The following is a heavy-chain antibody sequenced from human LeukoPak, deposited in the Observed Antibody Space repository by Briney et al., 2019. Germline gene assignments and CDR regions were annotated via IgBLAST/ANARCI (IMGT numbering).Heavy chain of an antibody. Sequence: SETLPLTCAVYGGSFSGYYWSWIRQPPGKGLEWIGEINHSGSTNYNPSLKSRVTISVDTSKNQFSLKLSSVTAADTAVYYCARAGRGYSYGYPYYYYGMDVWGQGTTVTVSS. J-gene: IGHJ6*02. CDR3: ARAGRGYSYGYPYYYYGMDV. CDR2: INHSGST. D-gene: IGHD5-18*01. V-gene: IGHV4-34*01. CDR1: GGSFSGYY.